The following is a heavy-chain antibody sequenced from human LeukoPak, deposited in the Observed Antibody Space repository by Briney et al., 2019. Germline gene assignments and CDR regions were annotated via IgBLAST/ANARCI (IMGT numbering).Heavy chain of an antibody. V-gene: IGHV3-23*01. CDR1: GFTFSSYA. D-gene: IGHD3-9*01. J-gene: IGHJ4*02. CDR2: ISGSGGST. CDR3: ATGDDSNYFDY. Sequence: GGSLRLSCAASGFTFSSYAMSWVRQAPGKGLEWVSAISGSGGSTYYADSVKGRFTISRGNSKNTLYLQMNSLRAEGTAVYYCATGDDSNYFDYWGQGTLVTASS.